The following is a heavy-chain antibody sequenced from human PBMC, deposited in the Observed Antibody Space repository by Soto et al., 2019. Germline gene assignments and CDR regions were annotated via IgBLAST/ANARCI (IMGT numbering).Heavy chain of an antibody. Sequence: SVKVSCKASGYTFTYRYLHWVRQAPGQALEWMGWITPFNGNTNYAQKFQDRVTITRDRSMSTAYMELSSLRSEDTAMYYCARSEGSGSYDMPSDAFDTWGQGTMVTVSS. CDR1: GYTFTYRY. J-gene: IGHJ3*02. CDR3: ARSEGSGSYDMPSDAFDT. CDR2: ITPFNGNT. D-gene: IGHD3-10*01. V-gene: IGHV1-45*02.